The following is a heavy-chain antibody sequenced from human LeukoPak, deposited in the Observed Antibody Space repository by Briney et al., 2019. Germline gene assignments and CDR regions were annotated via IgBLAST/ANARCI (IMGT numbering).Heavy chain of an antibody. Sequence: SETLSLTCTVSGGSISSGVYYWSWIRQPPGKGLEYIGYIYHSGSPYYNPSLKSRVTMSVDRSKNQFSLKRSSVTAADTAVYYCERDRGIRDSSSSGFDYWGQGTLVTVSS. V-gene: IGHV4-30-2*01. D-gene: IGHD6-6*01. J-gene: IGHJ4*02. CDR3: ERDRGIRDSSSSGFDY. CDR2: IYHSGSP. CDR1: GGSISSGVYY.